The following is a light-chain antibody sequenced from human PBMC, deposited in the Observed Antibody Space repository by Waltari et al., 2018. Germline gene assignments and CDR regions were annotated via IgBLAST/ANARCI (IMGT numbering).Light chain of an antibody. CDR1: TSNIGNTY. CDR2: GKD. CDR3: GTWDNTLSAV. V-gene: IGLV1-51*01. Sequence: QSVFTQPPSVSAAPGQTFTIPCFGSTSNIGNTYVSWYQQFPGAAPKVLIYGKDKRTTGIPDRFSGSKSGTLATLDITGLQTGDEADYYCGTWDNTLSAVFGGGTKVTVL. J-gene: IGLJ2*01.